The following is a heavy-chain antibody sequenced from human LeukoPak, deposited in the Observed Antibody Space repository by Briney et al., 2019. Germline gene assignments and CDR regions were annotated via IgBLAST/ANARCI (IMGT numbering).Heavy chain of an antibody. V-gene: IGHV3-21*01. CDR3: ARDPYTAPSY. CDR1: GFTFSSHA. Sequence: GGSLRLSCAASGFTFSSHAMNWVRQAPGKGLEWVSSISSSSSYIYYADSVKGRFTISRDNAKNSLYLQMNSLRAEDTAVYYCARDPYTAPSYWGQGTLVTVSS. D-gene: IGHD5-18*01. CDR2: ISSSSSYI. J-gene: IGHJ4*02.